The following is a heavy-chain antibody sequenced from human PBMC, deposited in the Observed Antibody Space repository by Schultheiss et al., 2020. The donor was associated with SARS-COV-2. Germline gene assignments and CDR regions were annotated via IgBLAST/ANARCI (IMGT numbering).Heavy chain of an antibody. CDR2: IKQDGSEK. J-gene: IGHJ6*02. Sequence: GGSLRLSCAASGFTFSSYWMSWVRQAPGKGLEWVANIKQDGSEKYYVDSVKGRFTISRDNSKNTLYLQMNSLRAEDTAVYYCAKDRGHGMDVWGQGTTVTVSS. D-gene: IGHD3-16*01. V-gene: IGHV3-7*01. CDR3: AKDRGHGMDV. CDR1: GFTFSSYW.